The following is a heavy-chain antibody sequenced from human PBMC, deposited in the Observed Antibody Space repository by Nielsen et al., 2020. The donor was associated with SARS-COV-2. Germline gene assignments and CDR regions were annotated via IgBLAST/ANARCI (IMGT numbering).Heavy chain of an antibody. D-gene: IGHD6-13*01. Sequence: GESLKISCAASGFTFSSYWMSWVRQAPGKGLEWVANIKQDGSEKYYVDSVKGRFTISRDNAKNSLYLQMNSLRAEDTAVYYCARDPYSSSWYSYYYYYGMDVWSQGTTVTVSS. CDR1: GFTFSSYW. CDR2: IKQDGSEK. V-gene: IGHV3-7*03. J-gene: IGHJ6*02. CDR3: ARDPYSSSWYSYYYYYGMDV.